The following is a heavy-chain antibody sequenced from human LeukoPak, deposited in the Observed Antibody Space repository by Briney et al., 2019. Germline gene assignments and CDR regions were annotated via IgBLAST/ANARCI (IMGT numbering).Heavy chain of an antibody. D-gene: IGHD3-16*01. J-gene: IGHJ4*02. CDR3: ARADYDYVWGGTTLDY. Sequence: SVKVSCKSSGGTFSSYAISWVRQAPGQGLEWMGGIIPTFGTANYAQKFQGRVTITTDESTSTAYMELSSLRSEDTAVYYCARADYDYVWGGTTLDYWGQGTLVTVSS. V-gene: IGHV1-69*05. CDR2: IIPTFGTA. CDR1: GGTFSSYA.